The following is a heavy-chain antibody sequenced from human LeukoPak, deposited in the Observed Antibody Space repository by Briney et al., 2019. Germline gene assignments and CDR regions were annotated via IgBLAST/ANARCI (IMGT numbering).Heavy chain of an antibody. CDR1: GFTFSSYS. CDR3: AMSDWNDFPHTDAFDI. Sequence: GGSLRLSCAASGFTFSSYSMNWVRQAPGKGLEWVSSISSSSSYIYYADSVKGRFTISRDNAKNSLYLQMNSLRAEDTAVYYCAMSDWNDFPHTDAFDIWGQGTMVTVSS. V-gene: IGHV3-21*01. D-gene: IGHD1-1*01. CDR2: ISSSSSYI. J-gene: IGHJ3*02.